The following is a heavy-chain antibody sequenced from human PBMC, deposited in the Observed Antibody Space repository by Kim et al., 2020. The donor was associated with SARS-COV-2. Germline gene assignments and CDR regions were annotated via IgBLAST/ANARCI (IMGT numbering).Heavy chain of an antibody. V-gene: IGHV4-34*01. CDR1: GGSFSGYY. CDR2: INHSGST. J-gene: IGHJ5*02. D-gene: IGHD3-3*01. CDR3: ARVRNSREELVYDFHP. Sequence: SETLSLTCAVYGGSFSGYYWSWIRQPPGKGLEWIGEINHSGSTNYNPSLKSRVTISVDTSKNQFSLKLSSVTAADTAVYYCARVRNSREELVYDFHPWGQGTLVTVSS.